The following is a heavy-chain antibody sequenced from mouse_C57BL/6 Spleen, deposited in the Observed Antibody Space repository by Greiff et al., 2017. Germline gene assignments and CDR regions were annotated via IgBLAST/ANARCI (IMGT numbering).Heavy chain of an antibody. D-gene: IGHD1-1*01. CDR2: IHPNSGST. J-gene: IGHJ3*01. CDR1: GYTFTSYW. Sequence: QVQLQQPGAELVKPGASVKLSCKASGYTFTSYWMHWVKQRPGQGLEWIGMIHPNSGSTNYNEKFKSKATLTVDKSSSTAYMQLSSLTSEDSAVYYCASYCSSYGWFAYWGQGTLVTVSA. CDR3: ASYCSSYGWFAY. V-gene: IGHV1-64*01.